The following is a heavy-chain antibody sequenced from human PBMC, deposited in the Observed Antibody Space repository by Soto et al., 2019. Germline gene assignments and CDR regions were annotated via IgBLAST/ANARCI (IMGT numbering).Heavy chain of an antibody. J-gene: IGHJ4*02. D-gene: IGHD4-17*01. V-gene: IGHV1-18*01. CDR1: GYTFSSYG. CDR2: ISVYNGHT. CDR3: ERCDFGDYVPTLDH. Sequence: QVHLMQSGAEVKSPGASVRVSCKASGYTFSSYGVSWVRQAPGQGLEFMGWISVYNGHTNYAQKFQGRVTMTTDTSTSTAYMELRSLRSADTAVYFCERCDFGDYVPTLDHWGQGTLVTVSA.